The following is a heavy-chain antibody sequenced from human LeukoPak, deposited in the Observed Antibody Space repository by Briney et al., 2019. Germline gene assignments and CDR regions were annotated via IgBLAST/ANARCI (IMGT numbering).Heavy chain of an antibody. CDR1: GYSVTEVA. CDR3: ARGLRWGSYRPPDY. Sequence: ASVKVSCKVSGYSVTEVAIHWVRQTPGEGLEWRGLINPNSGGTNYAQKFQGRVTMTRDTSISTACMELSRLRSDDTAVYYCARGLRWGSYRPPDYWGQGTLVTVSS. V-gene: IGHV1-2*02. J-gene: IGHJ4*02. D-gene: IGHD3-16*02. CDR2: INPNSGGT.